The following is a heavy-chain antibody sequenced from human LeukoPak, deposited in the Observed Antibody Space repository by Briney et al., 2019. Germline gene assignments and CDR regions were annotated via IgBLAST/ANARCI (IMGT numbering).Heavy chain of an antibody. CDR1: GFTFNDYY. Sequence: GGSLRLSCAASGFTFNDYYMSRIRHAPGKGLGWLSYINIGGTNTHYADSVKGRFPISRDNAKKSLDVEMNNLRAEDTAVYYCATDGAGFDTWGQGVLVTVSS. CDR3: ATDGAGFDT. J-gene: IGHJ5*02. CDR2: INIGGTNT. V-gene: IGHV3-11*01.